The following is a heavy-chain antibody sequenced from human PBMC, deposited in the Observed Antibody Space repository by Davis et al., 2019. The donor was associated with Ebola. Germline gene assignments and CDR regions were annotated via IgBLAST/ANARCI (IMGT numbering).Heavy chain of an antibody. J-gene: IGHJ4*02. CDR1: GGSFSEYN. V-gene: IGHV4-34*01. Sequence: MPSETLSLTCAVYGGSFSEYNWSWIRQTPGKGLEWIGEINHTGSTNYNPCLKSRVTISVDTSKNQFSLKLSSVTAADTAVYYCARWGSYYDFWSGYYTSTNFDYWGQGTLVTVSS. D-gene: IGHD3-3*01. CDR2: INHTGST. CDR3: ARWGSYYDFWSGYYTSTNFDY.